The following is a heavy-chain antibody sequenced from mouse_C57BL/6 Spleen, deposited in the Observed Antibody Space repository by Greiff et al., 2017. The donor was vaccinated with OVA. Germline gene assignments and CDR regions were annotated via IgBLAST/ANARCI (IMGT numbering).Heavy chain of an antibody. Sequence: VHVKQSGAELVRPGASVKLSCTASGFNIKDYYMHWVKQRPEQGLEWIGRIDPEDGDTEYAPKFQGKATMTADTSSNTAYLQLSSLTSEDTAVYYCTTDYSNSWFAYWGQGTLVTVSA. V-gene: IGHV14-1*01. CDR2: IDPEDGDT. CDR1: GFNIKDYY. CDR3: TTDYSNSWFAY. D-gene: IGHD2-5*01. J-gene: IGHJ3*01.